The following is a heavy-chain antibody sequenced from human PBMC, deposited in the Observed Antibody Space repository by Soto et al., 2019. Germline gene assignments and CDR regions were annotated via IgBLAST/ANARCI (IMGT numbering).Heavy chain of an antibody. V-gene: IGHV4-30-2*01. D-gene: IGHD3-10*01. CDR3: ARAVAPYFGTWFDP. CDR1: GGSITSGNSYS. J-gene: IGHJ5*02. Sequence: PSETLSLTCAVSGGSITSGNSYSWSWIRQPPGKGLEWIGSISHTGSTSYNPSLKSRLTMSVDKSKNQFSLRLSSVTAADTAVYYCARAVAPYFGTWFDPWGQGILVTVSS. CDR2: ISHTGST.